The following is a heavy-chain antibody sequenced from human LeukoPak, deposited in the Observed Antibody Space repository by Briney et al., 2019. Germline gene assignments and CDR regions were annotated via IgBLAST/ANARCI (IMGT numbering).Heavy chain of an antibody. V-gene: IGHV1-18*01. CDR2: ISDYNGNT. CDR1: GYTFTTYS. D-gene: IGHD3-10*01. Sequence: ASVKVSCKASGYTFTTYSITWVRQAPGQGLEWMGWISDYNGNTNYAQKLQGRVSMTTDTSTSTVYMELRSLRSDDTAVYYCARVRSSTVITYFDYWGQGTLVTVSS. J-gene: IGHJ4*02. CDR3: ARVRSSTVITYFDY.